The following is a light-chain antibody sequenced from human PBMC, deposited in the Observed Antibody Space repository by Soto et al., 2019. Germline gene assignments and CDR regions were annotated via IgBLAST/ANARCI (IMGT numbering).Light chain of an antibody. CDR1: RASIGSNT. V-gene: IGLV1-44*01. Sequence: QSVLTQPPSASGTPGQRVTISCSGSRASIGSNTVTWYQHLPGAAPKLLVYNNNQRPSGVPDRFSGSKSDTSASLAISGLQFEDEAVYYCAAWDDSLSGPVFGGGTNSPS. CDR3: AAWDDSLSGPV. CDR2: NNN. J-gene: IGLJ3*02.